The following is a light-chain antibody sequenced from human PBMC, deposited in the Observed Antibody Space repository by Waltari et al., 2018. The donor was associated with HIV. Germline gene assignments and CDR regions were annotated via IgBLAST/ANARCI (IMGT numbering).Light chain of an antibody. V-gene: IGLV7-43*01. J-gene: IGLJ3*02. Sequence: QTVVPQEPSLTVSPGGPVTVTCASAPGAVHNGQYPNWLQVRPGQKPRPRIYATVNKDSWTPARFSGSLLGDKAALTLSCALLEDEADYFCQLHFTGPSWLFGGGTRLTVL. CDR3: QLHFTGPSWL. CDR1: PGAVHNGQY. CDR2: ATV.